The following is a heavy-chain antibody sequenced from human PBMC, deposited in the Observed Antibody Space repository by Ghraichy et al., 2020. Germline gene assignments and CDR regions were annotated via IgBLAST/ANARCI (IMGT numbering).Heavy chain of an antibody. D-gene: IGHD2-21*02. J-gene: IGHJ5*02. V-gene: IGHV3-15*01. CDR3: TTDLAYCGGDCYSWFDP. CDR1: GLTFSNAW. Sequence: GGSLRLSCAASGLTFSNAWMSWVRQAPGKGLEWVGRIKRKTDGGTTDYAAPVKGRFTISRDDSKNTLYLQMNSLKTEDTAVYYCTTDLAYCGGDCYSWFDPWGQGTLVTVSS. CDR2: IKRKTDGGTT.